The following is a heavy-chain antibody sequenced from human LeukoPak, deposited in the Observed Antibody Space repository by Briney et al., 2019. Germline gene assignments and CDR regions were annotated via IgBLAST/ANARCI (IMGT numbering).Heavy chain of an antibody. CDR3: AKDWQEVYYGMDV. V-gene: IGHV3-23*01. CDR2: ISGSGGST. CDR1: GFTFSSYA. Sequence: GGSLRLSCAASGFTFSSYAMSWVRQAPGKGLEWVSAISGSGGSTYYADSVKGRFTISRDNSKNTLYPQMNSLRAEDTAVYYCAKDWQEVYYGMDVWGQGTTVTVSS. J-gene: IGHJ6*02.